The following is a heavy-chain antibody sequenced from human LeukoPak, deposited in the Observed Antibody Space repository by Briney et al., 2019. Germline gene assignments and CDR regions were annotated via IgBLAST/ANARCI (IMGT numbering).Heavy chain of an antibody. CDR2: IIPIFGTA. Sequence: SVKVSCKASGGTFSSYAFSWVRQAPGQGLEWMGGIIPIFGTANYAQTFQGRVTITADESTSTAYMELSSLRSEDTAVYYCARPRIKGGTGTPFSPDFDYWGQGTLVTVSS. V-gene: IGHV1-69*13. CDR3: ARPRIKGGTGTPFSPDFDY. D-gene: IGHD1-1*01. J-gene: IGHJ4*02. CDR1: GGTFSSYA.